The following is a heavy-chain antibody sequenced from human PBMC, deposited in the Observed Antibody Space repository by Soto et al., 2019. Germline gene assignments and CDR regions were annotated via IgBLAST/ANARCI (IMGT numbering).Heavy chain of an antibody. Sequence: GGSLRLSCAASGFTVSSNYMSWVRQAPGKGLEWVSVIYSGGSTYYADSVKGRFTISRHNSKNTLYLQMNSLRAEDTAVYYCAMIGITIFGVVITYYFDYWGQGTLVTVSS. CDR2: IYSGGST. CDR1: GFTVSSNY. J-gene: IGHJ4*02. V-gene: IGHV3-53*04. CDR3: AMIGITIFGVVITYYFDY. D-gene: IGHD3-3*01.